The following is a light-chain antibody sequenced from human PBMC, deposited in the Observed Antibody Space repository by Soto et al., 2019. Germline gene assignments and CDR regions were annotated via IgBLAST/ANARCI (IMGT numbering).Light chain of an antibody. CDR1: QSVSID. CDR2: DAS. Sequence: VLTQSPPTLSLSPGERATLSCRASQSVSIDLAWYQQKPGQAPRLLIYDASNRATGIAARFSGGGSGTDFTLTISSPEPEDFAVYYCQQRSQWPWTFGQGTKVDI. V-gene: IGKV3-11*01. J-gene: IGKJ1*01. CDR3: QQRSQWPWT.